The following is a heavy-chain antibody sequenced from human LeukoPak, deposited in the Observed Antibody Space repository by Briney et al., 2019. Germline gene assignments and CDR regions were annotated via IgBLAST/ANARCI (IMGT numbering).Heavy chain of an antibody. CDR3: ARKYCTNGICQFDY. J-gene: IGHJ4*02. D-gene: IGHD2-8*01. CDR1: GFTFSSYA. CDR2: ISSSSSSI. V-gene: IGHV3-21*01. Sequence: GGSLRLSCAASGFTFSSYAMNWVRQAPGKGLEWVSSISSSSSSIYYADSVKGRFTISRDNAKNSLYLQMNSLRAEDTAVYYCARKYCTNGICQFDYWGQGTLVTVSS.